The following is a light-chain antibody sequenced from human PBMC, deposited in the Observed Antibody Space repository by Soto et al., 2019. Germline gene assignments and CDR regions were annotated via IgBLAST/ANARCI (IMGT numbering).Light chain of an antibody. V-gene: IGKV3-15*01. J-gene: IGKJ1*01. CDR1: QSVSSN. CDR2: GAS. Sequence: EIGMTQSPATLSVSPGERATLSCRASQSVSSNLAWYQQKPGQAPRLLIYGASTRATGIPARFSGSGSGTEFKLTISSLQSEDFAVYYCEHYNNWTPWTFGQGTKVEIK. CDR3: EHYNNWTPWT.